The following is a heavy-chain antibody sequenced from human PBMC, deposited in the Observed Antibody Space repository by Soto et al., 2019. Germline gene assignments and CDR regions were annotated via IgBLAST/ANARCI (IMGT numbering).Heavy chain of an antibody. CDR1: GYSFTGYF. J-gene: IGHJ4*02. CDR2: TNPKSGVT. D-gene: IGHD6-25*01. CDR3: ARAHVRLQLGSGDY. Sequence: QVQLVQSGAEVKKPGASVKVSCKASGYSFTGYFMHWVRQVPGQGLEWMGWTNPKSGVTKYPQKFQGRVTMTRDTSISTAYMELTRLRSDDTAVYYCARAHVRLQLGSGDYWGQGTLVTVSS. V-gene: IGHV1-2*02.